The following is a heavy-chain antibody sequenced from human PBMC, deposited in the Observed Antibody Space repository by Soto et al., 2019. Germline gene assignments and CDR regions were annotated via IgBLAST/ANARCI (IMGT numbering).Heavy chain of an antibody. J-gene: IGHJ6*02. CDR2: IYPGDSDT. V-gene: IGHV5-51*01. Sequence: GESLKISCQGSGYSFSNYWIGWLRQMLGKGLEWMGIIYPGDSDTKYSPSFQGQVTISADKSISTAYLQWSSLKASDTAMYYCARGSGEWLRQIYYYYGMDVWGQGTTVTVSS. CDR3: ARGSGEWLRQIYYYYGMDV. CDR1: GYSFSNYW. D-gene: IGHD5-12*01.